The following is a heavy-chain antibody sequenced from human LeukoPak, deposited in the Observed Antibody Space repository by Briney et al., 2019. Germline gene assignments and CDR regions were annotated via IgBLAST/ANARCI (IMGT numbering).Heavy chain of an antibody. CDR3: ARAGASGSSFDY. CDR1: GDSITNFY. V-gene: IGHV4-59*01. D-gene: IGHD3-10*01. J-gene: IGHJ4*02. CDR2: VYYTRGT. Sequence: SETLSLTCTVSGDSITNFYWYWVRQLPGKGLEWIGYVYYTRGTNYNPSLTSRLTISVDTSKTLFSLRLTYLTAAATGVYYCARAGASGSSFDYWGQGTQVTVSS.